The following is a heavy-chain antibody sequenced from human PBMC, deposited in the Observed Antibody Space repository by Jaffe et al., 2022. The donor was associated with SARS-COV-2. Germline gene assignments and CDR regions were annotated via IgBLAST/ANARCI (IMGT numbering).Heavy chain of an antibody. CDR2: IKQDGSEK. J-gene: IGHJ4*02. Sequence: EVQLVESGGGLVQPGGSLRLSCAASGFTFSSYWMSWVRQAPGKGLEWVANIKQDGSEKYYVDSVKGRFTISRDNAKNSLYLQMNSLRAEDTAVYYCALVGGGVRYFDWLLWEEGGIDYWGQGTLVTVSS. CDR1: GFTFSSYW. V-gene: IGHV3-7*01. CDR3: ALVGGGVRYFDWLLWEEGGIDY. D-gene: IGHD3-9*01.